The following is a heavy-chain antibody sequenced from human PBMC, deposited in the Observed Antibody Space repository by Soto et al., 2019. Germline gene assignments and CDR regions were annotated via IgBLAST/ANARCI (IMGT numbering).Heavy chain of an antibody. CDR1: GFTFSRFW. V-gene: IGHV3-7*04. Sequence: RLSCAASGFTFSRFWMTWVRQAPGKGLEWVANINPDGSEKYSVDSVKGRFTIYRDNVKXSXXLXXXNXRXXDTXVYFCARGYTSSPLFEDYFDYWGQG. CDR3: ARGYTSSPLFEDYFDY. D-gene: IGHD6-13*01. CDR2: INPDGSEK. J-gene: IGHJ4*02.